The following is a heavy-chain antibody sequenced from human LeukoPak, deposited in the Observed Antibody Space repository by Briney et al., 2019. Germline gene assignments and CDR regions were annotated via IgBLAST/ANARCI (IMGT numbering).Heavy chain of an antibody. J-gene: IGHJ4*02. CDR2: ISSSISTM. CDR1: GFTFSTYS. V-gene: IGHV3-48*01. CDR3: ATDGQSSGWYGFDY. D-gene: IGHD6-19*01. Sequence: PGGSLRLSCSASGFTFSTYSMNWVRQAPGKGLEWVSYISSSISTMYYADSVEGRFTISRDNAKTSLYLQMNSLRAEDTAVYYCATDGQSSGWYGFDYWGQGTLVTVSS.